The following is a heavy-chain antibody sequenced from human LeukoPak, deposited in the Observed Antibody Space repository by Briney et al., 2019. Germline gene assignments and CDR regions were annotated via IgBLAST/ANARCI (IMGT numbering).Heavy chain of an antibody. V-gene: IGHV3-23*01. D-gene: IGHD1-1*01. Sequence: GGSLRLSCAASGFTFSSYAMSWVRQAPGKGLEWVSAISGSGGSTYYADSVKGRFTISRDNSKNTLYLQMNSLRAEDTAVYYCAKNREEHNWNLAAYYYYYGMDVWGKGTTVTVSS. CDR3: AKNREEHNWNLAAYYYYYGMDV. J-gene: IGHJ6*04. CDR2: ISGSGGST. CDR1: GFTFSSYA.